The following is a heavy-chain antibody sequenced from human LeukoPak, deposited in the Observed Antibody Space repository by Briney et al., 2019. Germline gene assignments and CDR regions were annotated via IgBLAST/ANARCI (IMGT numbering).Heavy chain of an antibody. Sequence: SETLSLTCTVSGGSISSYYWTWTRQPPGKGLEWIGYIYYSGSTNYNPSLKSRVTISVDTSKNQFSLKLTSVTAADTAVYYCARHAGGGFGTIDYWGQGTLVTVSS. CDR2: IYYSGST. D-gene: IGHD3-10*01. CDR3: ARHAGGGFGTIDY. CDR1: GGSISSYY. V-gene: IGHV4-59*08. J-gene: IGHJ4*02.